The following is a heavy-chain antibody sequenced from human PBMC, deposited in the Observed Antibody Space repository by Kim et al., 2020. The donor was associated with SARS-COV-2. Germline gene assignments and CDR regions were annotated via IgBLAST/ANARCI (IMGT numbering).Heavy chain of an antibody. CDR1: GGSISSSSYY. V-gene: IGHV4-39*01. D-gene: IGHD3-22*01. Sequence: SETLSLTCTVSGGSISSSSYYWGWIRQPPGKGLEWIGSIYYSGSTYYNPSLKSRVTISVDTSKNQFSLKLSSVTAADTAVYYCARSVYYYDSSGYYFYYYGMDVWGQGTTVTVSS. J-gene: IGHJ6*02. CDR3: ARSVYYYDSSGYYFYYYGMDV. CDR2: IYYSGST.